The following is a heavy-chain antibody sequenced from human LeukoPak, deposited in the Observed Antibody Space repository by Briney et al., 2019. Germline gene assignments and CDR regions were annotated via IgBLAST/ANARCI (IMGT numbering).Heavy chain of an antibody. V-gene: IGHV4-39*07. Sequence: SETLSLTCTVSGGSISSSSYYWGWIRQPPGKGLEWIGSVHYSGNTYYNSSLKSRVTISVDTSKNQFSLKLSSVTAADTAIYYCTREYGFMTTVFHAFDIWGQGTMVTVSS. CDR1: GGSISSSSYY. CDR2: VHYSGNT. D-gene: IGHD4-17*01. J-gene: IGHJ3*02. CDR3: TREYGFMTTVFHAFDI.